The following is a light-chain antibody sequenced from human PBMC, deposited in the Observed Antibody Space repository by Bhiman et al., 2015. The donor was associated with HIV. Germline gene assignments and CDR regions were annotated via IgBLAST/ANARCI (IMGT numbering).Light chain of an antibody. Sequence: QSALTQPASVSGSPGQSITISCTGTSSDVGGYNYVSWYQQHPGKAPKLMIYDVSQRPSGVSNRFSGSKSGNTASLTISGLQAEDEADYYCSSYTSSTGAFGGGTK. CDR1: SSDVGGYNY. CDR3: SSYTSSTGA. V-gene: IGLV2-14*03. CDR2: DVS. J-gene: IGLJ2*01.